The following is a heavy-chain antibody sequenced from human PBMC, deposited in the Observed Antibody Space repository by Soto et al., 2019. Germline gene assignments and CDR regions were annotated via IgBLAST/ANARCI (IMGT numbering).Heavy chain of an antibody. CDR3: SKVGCPSSSCYPYYMDI. Sequence: GGSLRLSCAASGFTFSTYAMSWVRQAPGKGLEWVSAISGSGGSTYYADSVKGRFTISREESKNTLYLQMNSLRAEDTAVYYCSKVGCPSSSCYPYYMDIWGIGTTVTVSS. V-gene: IGHV3-23*01. D-gene: IGHD2-2*01. CDR1: GFTFSTYA. J-gene: IGHJ6*03. CDR2: ISGSGGST.